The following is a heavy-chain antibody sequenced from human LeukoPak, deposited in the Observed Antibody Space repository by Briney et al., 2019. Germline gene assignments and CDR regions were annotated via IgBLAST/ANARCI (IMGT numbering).Heavy chain of an antibody. CDR3: ARARSRKGAFDI. CDR1: GFTFSSYG. V-gene: IGHV3-30*05. J-gene: IGHJ3*02. D-gene: IGHD6-6*01. CDR2: ISYDGSNK. Sequence: GGSLRLSCAASGFTFSSYGMHWVRQAPGKGLEWVAVISYDGSNKYYADSVKGRFTISRDNSKNTLYLQMNSLRAEDTAVYYCARARSRKGAFDIWGQGTMVTVSS.